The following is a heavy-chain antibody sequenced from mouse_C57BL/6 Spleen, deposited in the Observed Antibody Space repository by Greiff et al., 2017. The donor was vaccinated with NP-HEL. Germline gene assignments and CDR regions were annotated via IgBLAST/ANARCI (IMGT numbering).Heavy chain of an antibody. CDR1: GYTFTDYY. CDR2: INPNNGGT. D-gene: IGHD2-3*01. CDR3: ARAGWLPYYFDY. J-gene: IGHJ2*01. Sequence: VQLQQSGPELVKPGASVKISCKASGYTFTDYYMNWVKQSHGKSLEWIGDINPNNGGTSYNQKFKGTATLTVDKSSSTAYMELRSLTSEDSAVYYCARAGWLPYYFDYWGQGTTLTVSS. V-gene: IGHV1-26*01.